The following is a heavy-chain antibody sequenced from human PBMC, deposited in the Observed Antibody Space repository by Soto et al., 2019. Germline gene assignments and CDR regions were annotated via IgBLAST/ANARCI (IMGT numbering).Heavy chain of an antibody. CDR1: GGTFSDYA. Sequence: QVQLVQSGAEVKKPGSSVKVSCKASGGTFSDYAISWVRQAPGHGLEWMGWLIPVFGSTHYAQSFQGRLTITANPSSTAAYMELSSLRSDDTAVYYCARSIGSSSFYFDFWGPGTQVTVSS. V-gene: IGHV1-69*01. D-gene: IGHD6-6*01. CDR3: ARSIGSSSFYFDF. J-gene: IGHJ4*02. CDR2: LIPVFGST.